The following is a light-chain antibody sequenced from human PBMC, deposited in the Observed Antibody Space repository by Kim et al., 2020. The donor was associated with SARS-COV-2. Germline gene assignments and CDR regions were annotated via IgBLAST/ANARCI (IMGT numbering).Light chain of an antibody. V-gene: IGLV3-19*01. CDR2: GKN. J-gene: IGLJ2*01. Sequence: SELTQDPAVSVALGQTVRITCQGDSLRSYYASWYQQKPGQAPVLVIYGKNNRPSGIPDRFSGPSSGNTASLTITGAQAEDEADYYCNSRDSSGNNVVFGGGTKLTVL. CDR1: SLRSYY. CDR3: NSRDSSGNNVV.